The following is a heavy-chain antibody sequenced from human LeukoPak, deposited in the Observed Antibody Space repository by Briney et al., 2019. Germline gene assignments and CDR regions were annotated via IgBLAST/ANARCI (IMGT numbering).Heavy chain of an antibody. CDR2: SSSGVTTE. D-gene: IGHD1-20*01. J-gene: IGHJ5*02. V-gene: IGHV3-48*01. CDR1: GFPFKSYA. Sequence: GGSLRLSCAASGFPFKSYAMSRVRQAPGKGLEWISYSSSGVTTEYYADPMKGRFTISRDDARDSLYLQMESLRAEDTAVYYCARFNLGWLDPWGQGALVTVSS. CDR3: ARFNLGWLDP.